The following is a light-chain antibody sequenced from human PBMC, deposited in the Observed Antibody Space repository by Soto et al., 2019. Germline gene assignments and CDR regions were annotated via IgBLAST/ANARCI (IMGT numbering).Light chain of an antibody. CDR2: GSS. J-gene: IGKJ4*01. CDR3: QHYGSSPLT. Sequence: EIVLTQSPGTLSLSPGERATLSCRASQSVSSNYLAWYQQKPGQAPRLLIYGSSSTATVIPDTFSGSGSETDFILTISRLEPEVLAVYYGQHYGSSPLTFGGGTKVEIK. CDR1: QSVSSNY. V-gene: IGKV3-20*01.